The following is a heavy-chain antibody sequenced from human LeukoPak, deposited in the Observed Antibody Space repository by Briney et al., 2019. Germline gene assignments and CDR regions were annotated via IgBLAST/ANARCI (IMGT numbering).Heavy chain of an antibody. CDR2: INPSGGST. D-gene: IGHD3-10*01. CDR1: GYTFTSYY. J-gene: IGHJ5*02. V-gene: IGHV1-46*01. Sequence: GASLKVSCKASGYTFTSYYMHWVRQAPGQGLEWMGIINPSGGSTSYAQKFQGRVTMTRDTSTSTVYMELNSLRAEDTAVYYCAKGGVWFGNSNPWGQGTLVTVSS. CDR3: AKGGVWFGNSNP.